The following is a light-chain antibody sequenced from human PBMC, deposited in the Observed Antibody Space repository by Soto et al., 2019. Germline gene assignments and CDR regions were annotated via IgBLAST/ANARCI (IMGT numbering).Light chain of an antibody. CDR3: QQANSFPLT. Sequence: EIVMTQSPATLPVSPGERATLSCRASQSVSSNLAWYQQKPGQAPRXLIHGASTRATGIPARFSGSGSGTELTITISSLQPEDFETDYCQQANSFPLTFGGGTKGDIK. CDR1: QSVSSN. J-gene: IGKJ4*01. V-gene: IGKV3-15*01. CDR2: GAS.